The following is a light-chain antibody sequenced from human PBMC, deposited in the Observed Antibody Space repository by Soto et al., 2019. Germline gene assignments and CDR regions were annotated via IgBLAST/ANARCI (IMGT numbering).Light chain of an antibody. V-gene: IGLV2-14*01. CDR1: SSDVGGYNY. Sequence: QSVLTQPASVSGSPGQSITISCTGTSSDVGGYNYVSWYQQHPGKAPKLMIYEVSNRPSGVSNRFSGSKSGNTASLTISGLQAEDEADYYCFSYAGDSVYVFGTGTKVTVL. CDR3: FSYAGDSVYV. J-gene: IGLJ1*01. CDR2: EVS.